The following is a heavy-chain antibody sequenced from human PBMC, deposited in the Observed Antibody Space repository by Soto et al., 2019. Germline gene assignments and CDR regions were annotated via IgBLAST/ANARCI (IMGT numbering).Heavy chain of an antibody. V-gene: IGHV3-23*01. Sequence: GGGLRGSCAASGFTLSSYAKSWVRQAPGKGLEWVSAISGSGGSTYYADSVKGRFTISRDNSKNTLYLQMNSLRAEDTAVYYCAKGKGLAYCGGDCYSEYFPHWGQGTLVTVSS. CDR3: AKGKGLAYCGGDCYSEYFPH. D-gene: IGHD2-21*01. CDR1: GFTLSSYA. CDR2: ISGSGGST. J-gene: IGHJ1*01.